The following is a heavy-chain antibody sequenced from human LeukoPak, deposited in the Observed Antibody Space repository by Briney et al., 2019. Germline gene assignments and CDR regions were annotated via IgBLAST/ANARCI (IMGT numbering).Heavy chain of an antibody. D-gene: IGHD2-15*01. Sequence: SETLSLTCTVSGGSISSSSYYWGWIRQPPGKGLEWIGSIYYSGSTYYNPSLKSRVTISVDTSKNQFSLKLSSVTAADTAVYYCARVGCSGGSCYLGVWGQGTLVTVSS. V-gene: IGHV4-39*07. CDR3: ARVGCSGGSCYLGV. CDR2: IYYSGST. CDR1: GGSISSSSYY. J-gene: IGHJ4*02.